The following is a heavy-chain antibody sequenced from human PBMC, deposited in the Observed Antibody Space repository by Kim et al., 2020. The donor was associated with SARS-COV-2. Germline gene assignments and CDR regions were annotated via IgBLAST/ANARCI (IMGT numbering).Heavy chain of an antibody. V-gene: IGHV7-4-1*02. CDR1: GYTFTSYA. CDR2: INTNTGNP. D-gene: IGHD4-17*01. Sequence: ASVKVSCKASGYTFTSYAMNWVRQAPGQGLEWMGWINTNTGNPTYAQGFTGRFVFSLDTSVSTAYLQISSLKAEDTAVYYCARRVPGDYEDAFDIWGQGTMVTVSS. CDR3: ARRVPGDYEDAFDI. J-gene: IGHJ3*02.